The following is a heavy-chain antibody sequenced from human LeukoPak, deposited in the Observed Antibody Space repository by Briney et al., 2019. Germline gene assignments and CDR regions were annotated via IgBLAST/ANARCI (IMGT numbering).Heavy chain of an antibody. CDR2: IYPADSDT. CDR3: ARQSRDGSKTRGYYFDY. V-gene: IGHV5-51*01. D-gene: IGHD3-10*01. CDR1: GYIFTHYW. Sequence: NPGESLKISCQVSGYIFTHYWIGWVRQMPGKGLESMGIIYPADSDTTYSPSFQGQVTISADKSISTVYLQWSSLKASDTAMYYCARQSRDGSKTRGYYFDYWGQGTLVTASS. J-gene: IGHJ4*02.